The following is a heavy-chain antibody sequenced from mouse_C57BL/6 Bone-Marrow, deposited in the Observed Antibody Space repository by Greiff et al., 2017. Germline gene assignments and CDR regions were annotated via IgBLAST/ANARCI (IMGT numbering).Heavy chain of an antibody. J-gene: IGHJ3*01. D-gene: IGHD1-1*01. CDR2: IYPNSGST. CDR1: GYTFTSYW. Sequence: QVQLQQPGAELVKPGASVKLSCKASGYTFTSYWMHWVKQRPGQGLEWIGMIYPNSGSTNYNEKFKSKATLTVDKSSSTAYMQLRSLTSEDSAVYYCARSSYAGSSNGAWLAYWGQGTLVTVSA. V-gene: IGHV1-64*01. CDR3: ARSSYAGSSNGAWLAY.